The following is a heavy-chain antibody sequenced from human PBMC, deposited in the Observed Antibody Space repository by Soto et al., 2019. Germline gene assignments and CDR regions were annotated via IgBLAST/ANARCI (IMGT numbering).Heavy chain of an antibody. CDR2: IYYSGST. Sequence: QLQLQESGPGLVKPSETLSLTCTVSGGSISSSSYYWGWIRQPPGKGLEWIGSIYYSGSTYYNPSLKSRVTISVDTSKNQFSLKLSSVTAADTAVYYCARHAGRYCSGGSCYPYYFDYWGQGTLVTVSS. V-gene: IGHV4-39*01. CDR1: GGSISSSSYY. CDR3: ARHAGRYCSGGSCYPYYFDY. J-gene: IGHJ4*02. D-gene: IGHD2-15*01.